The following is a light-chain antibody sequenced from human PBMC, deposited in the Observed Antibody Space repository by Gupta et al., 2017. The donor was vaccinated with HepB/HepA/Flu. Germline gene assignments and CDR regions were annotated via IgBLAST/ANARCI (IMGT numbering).Light chain of an antibody. J-gene: IGLJ1*01. CDR1: STNIGSNY. V-gene: IGLV1-47*01. CDR2: KNN. CDR3: AACDNSLSYYV. Sequence: QPVLTQPPSASGTPGQRVTISCSGSSTNIGSNYVYWYQQLPVTAPKLLMYKNNQRPSGVPDRFSGTKSGTAASLSISGLLAEDEADYYCAACDNSLSYYVFGTGTKVTVL.